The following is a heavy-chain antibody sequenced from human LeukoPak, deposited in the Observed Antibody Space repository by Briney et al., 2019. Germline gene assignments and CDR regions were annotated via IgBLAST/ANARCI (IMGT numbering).Heavy chain of an antibody. V-gene: IGHV4-4*07. CDR3: ARETTGAGTARPFDY. Sequence: SETLSLTCTVPGGSISNFYWSWIRQPAGKTLEWIGRIYSSGSTNYNPSLKSRVTMSLDTSKNQFSLKLSSVTAADTAVYFCARETTGAGTARPFDYWGQGTLVTVSS. D-gene: IGHD6-13*01. J-gene: IGHJ4*02. CDR1: GGSISNFY. CDR2: IYSSGST.